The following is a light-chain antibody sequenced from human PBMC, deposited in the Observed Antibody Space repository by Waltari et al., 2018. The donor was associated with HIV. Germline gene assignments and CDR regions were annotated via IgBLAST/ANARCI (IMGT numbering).Light chain of an antibody. V-gene: IGLV3-25*03. J-gene: IGLJ1*01. Sequence: SYDLTQPPSVSVSPGQTARITCSGNALPKKFAYWYQQKPGQAPVLLIYKDTERPSGIPERFSGSSSGTTVTLTISGVQAEDEADYYCQSADTTGSLYVFGTGTKVTV. CDR2: KDT. CDR1: ALPKKF. CDR3: QSADTTGSLYV.